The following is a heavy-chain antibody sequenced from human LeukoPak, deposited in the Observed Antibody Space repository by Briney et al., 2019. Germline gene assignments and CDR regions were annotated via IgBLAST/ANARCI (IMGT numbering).Heavy chain of an antibody. D-gene: IGHD5-18*01. CDR2: VYYTGST. V-gene: IGHV4-59*01. CDR1: GGSISSYY. CDR3: AREGRYSYVNFQWADNREYCMDV. Sequence: PSETLSLTCTVSGGSISSYYWSWIRQPPGKGLEWIGYVYYTGSTNYNPSLKSRVTISVDTSKNQFSLKLSSVTAADTAMYYCAREGRYSYVNFQWADNREYCMDVWGKGTTVTVSS. J-gene: IGHJ6*03.